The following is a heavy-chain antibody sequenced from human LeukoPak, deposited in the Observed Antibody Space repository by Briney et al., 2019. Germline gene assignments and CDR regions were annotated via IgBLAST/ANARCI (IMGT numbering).Heavy chain of an antibody. D-gene: IGHD1-26*01. V-gene: IGHV1-46*01. Sequence: ASVKVSCKASGYTFTSYSMHWVRQAPGQGPEWMGIINPSDPSTTYAQKFQGRVTMTRDMSTSTVYMDLSSLRSEDTAVYYCARLARYSWSPISPLYYYYYMDFWGKGTTVTVSS. J-gene: IGHJ6*03. CDR1: GYTFTSYS. CDR2: INPSDPST. CDR3: ARLARYSWSPISPLYYYYYMDF.